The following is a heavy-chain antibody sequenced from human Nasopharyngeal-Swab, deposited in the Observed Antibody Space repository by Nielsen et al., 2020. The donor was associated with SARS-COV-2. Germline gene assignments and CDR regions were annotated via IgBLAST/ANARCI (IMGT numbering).Heavy chain of an antibody. J-gene: IGHJ6*02. V-gene: IGHV3-21*01. CDR1: GFTFDDYA. CDR2: ISSSSSYI. Sequence: GESPKISCAASGFTFDDYAMHWVRQAPGKGLEWVSSISSSSSYIYYADSVKGRFTISRDNAKNSLYLQMNSLRAEDTAVYYCARDKDYYDSSGYYKKAYYYGMDVWGQGTTVTVSS. D-gene: IGHD3-22*01. CDR3: ARDKDYYDSSGYYKKAYYYGMDV.